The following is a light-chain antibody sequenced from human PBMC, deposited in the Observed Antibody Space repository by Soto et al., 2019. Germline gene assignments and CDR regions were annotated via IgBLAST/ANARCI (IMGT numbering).Light chain of an antibody. CDR1: SSDVGVYNY. CDR3: QSYDSSLSVSYV. CDR2: DVS. J-gene: IGLJ1*01. Sequence: QSVLTQPASVSGSPGQSITISCTGTSSDVGVYNYVSWYQQHPGKVPKLMIYDVSNRPSGVSNRFSGSKSGTTASLAITGLQAEDEADYYCQSYDSSLSVSYVFGTGTKVTVL. V-gene: IGLV2-14*01.